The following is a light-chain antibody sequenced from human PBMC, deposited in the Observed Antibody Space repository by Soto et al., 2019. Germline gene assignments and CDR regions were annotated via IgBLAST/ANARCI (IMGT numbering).Light chain of an antibody. CDR1: SSDVGGYDF. J-gene: IGLJ2*01. V-gene: IGLV2-8*01. CDR2: EVT. CDR3: SSYAGSTI. Sequence: QSALTQPPSASGSPGQSVTISCTGTSSDVGGYDFVSWYQQHPGKAPKLVIYEVTRRPSGVPDRFSGSKSGNTASLTVSGLQAEDEAVYHCSSYAGSTIFGGGTKLTVL.